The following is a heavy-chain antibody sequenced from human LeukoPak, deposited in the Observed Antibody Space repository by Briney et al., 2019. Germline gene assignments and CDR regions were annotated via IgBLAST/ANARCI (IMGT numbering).Heavy chain of an antibody. CDR3: ARDPPAAGQTLNAFDI. J-gene: IGHJ3*02. D-gene: IGHD2-15*01. Sequence: SQTLSLTCAISGDSVSSNSATCNWIRQSPSRGLEWLGRTYYRSKWYNDYAVSVKSRVSIKPDTSKNQFSLQLSSVTPEDTAMYFCARDPPAAGQTLNAFDIWGQGTMVTVSS. CDR1: GDSVSSNSAT. CDR2: TYYRSKWYN. V-gene: IGHV6-1*01.